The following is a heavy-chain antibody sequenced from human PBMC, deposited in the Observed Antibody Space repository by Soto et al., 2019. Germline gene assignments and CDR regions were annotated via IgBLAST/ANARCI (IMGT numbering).Heavy chain of an antibody. CDR2: IYYSGST. V-gene: IGHV4-31*03. CDR1: GGSISSGGYY. D-gene: IGHD2-15*01. CDR3: ARDLGYCSGGSCYAPGAFDI. J-gene: IGHJ3*02. Sequence: PSETLSLTCTVSGGSISSGGYYWSWIRQHPGKGLEWIGYIYYSGSTYYNPSLKSRVTISVDTSKNQFSLKLSSVTAADMAVYYCARDLGYCSGGSCYAPGAFDIWGQGTMVTVSS.